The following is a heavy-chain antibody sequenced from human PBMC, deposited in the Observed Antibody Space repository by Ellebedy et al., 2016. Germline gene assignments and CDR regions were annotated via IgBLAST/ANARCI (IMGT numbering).Heavy chain of an antibody. D-gene: IGHD4-23*01. V-gene: IGHV4-28*01. CDR2: IYYSGST. CDR3: ARIGKGALDY. J-gene: IGHJ4*02. Sequence: SETLSLTCAVSGYSISSSNWWCWLRPPPGKGMEWIGYIYYSGSTYYNPSLKSRVIMSVDTSKNQFSLKLSSVTAVDTAVYYCARIGKGALDYWGQGTLVTVSS. CDR1: GYSISSSNW.